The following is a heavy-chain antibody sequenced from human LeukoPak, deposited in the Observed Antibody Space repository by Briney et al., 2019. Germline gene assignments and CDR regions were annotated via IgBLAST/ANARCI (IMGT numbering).Heavy chain of an antibody. D-gene: IGHD1-26*01. V-gene: IGHV3-15*01. CDR3: TTDNGQWELLPAEYFQH. Sequence: GGSLRLSCAASGFTFSNAWMSWVRQAPGKGLEWVGRIKSKTDGGTTDYAAPVKGRFTISRDDLKNTLYLQMNSLKTEDTAVYYCTTDNGQWELLPAEYFQHWGQGTLVTVSS. J-gene: IGHJ1*01. CDR1: GFTFSNAW. CDR2: IKSKTDGGTT.